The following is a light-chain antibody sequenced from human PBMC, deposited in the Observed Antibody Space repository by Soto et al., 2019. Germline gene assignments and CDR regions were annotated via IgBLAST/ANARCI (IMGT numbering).Light chain of an antibody. J-gene: IGLJ2*01. CDR3: QSYDSSLSGHVV. CDR2: GNS. CDR1: SSNIGAGYD. V-gene: IGLV1-40*01. Sequence: QTVLTQPPSVYGAPGQRVTISCTGSSSNIGAGYDVHWYQQLPGTAPKLLIYGNSNRPSGVPDRFSGSKSGTSASLAITGLQAEDEADDYCQSYDSSLSGHVVFGGGTKLTVL.